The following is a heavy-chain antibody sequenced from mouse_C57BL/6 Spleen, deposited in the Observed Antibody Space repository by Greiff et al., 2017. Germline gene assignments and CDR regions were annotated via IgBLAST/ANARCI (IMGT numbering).Heavy chain of an antibody. CDR3: ARTGYYSVDY. V-gene: IGHV1-80*01. CDR2: IYPGDGDT. D-gene: IGHD4-1*01. Sequence: QVQLKESGAELVKPGASVKISCKASGYAFSSYWMNWVKQRPGTGLEWIGQIYPGDGDTNYNGKFKGKATLTADKSSSTAYMQLSSLTSDDSAVYFCARTGYYSVDYWGQGTSVTVSS. CDR1: GYAFSSYW. J-gene: IGHJ4*01.